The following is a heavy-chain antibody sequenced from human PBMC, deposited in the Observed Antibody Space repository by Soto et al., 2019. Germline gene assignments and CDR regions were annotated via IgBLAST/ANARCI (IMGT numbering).Heavy chain of an antibody. D-gene: IGHD6-13*01. V-gene: IGHV3-9*01. CDR2: ISWNSGSI. CDR1: GFTFDDYA. CDR3: AKDDYSASPHMGFGI. J-gene: IGHJ3*02. Sequence: EVQLVESGGGLVQPGGSLRLSCAVSGFTFDDYAMQWVRQAPGKGLEWVSGISWNSGSIGYAESVKGRFTISRDNSKNSLYVKMNSLRPEDTALYYCAKDDYSASPHMGFGIWGKVTMVTVSS.